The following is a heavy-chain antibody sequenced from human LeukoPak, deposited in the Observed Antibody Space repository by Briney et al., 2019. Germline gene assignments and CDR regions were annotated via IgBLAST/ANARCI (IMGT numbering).Heavy chain of an antibody. CDR1: GYTFTDFH. D-gene: IGHD5-12*01. V-gene: IGHV1-2*02. CDR2: INPYSGGT. Sequence: PVASVKVSCKASGYTFTDFHIHWVRQSPGQGLEWMGWINPYSGGTNYAQKFQGRVTMTRDTSTSTAYMELSRLRSDDFAVYYCARWALYSGYSSYWGQGTLVTVSS. CDR3: ARWALYSGYSSY. J-gene: IGHJ4*02.